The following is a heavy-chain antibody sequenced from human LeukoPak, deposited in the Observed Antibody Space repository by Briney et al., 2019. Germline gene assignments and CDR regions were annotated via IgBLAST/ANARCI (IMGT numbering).Heavy chain of an antibody. Sequence: SQTLSLTCTVSGGSISSGGYYWSWIRQHPGKGLEWIGYIYYSGSTYYNPSLKSRVTISVDTSKNQFSLELSSVTAADTAVYYCARGVRNSRSPHIFDYWGQGTLVTVSS. CDR1: GGSISSGGYY. CDR3: ARGVRNSRSPHIFDY. V-gene: IGHV4-31*03. CDR2: IYYSGST. D-gene: IGHD1-7*01. J-gene: IGHJ4*02.